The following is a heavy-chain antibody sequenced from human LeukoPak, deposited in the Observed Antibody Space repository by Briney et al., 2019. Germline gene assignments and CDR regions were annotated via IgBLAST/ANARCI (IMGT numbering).Heavy chain of an antibody. CDR1: GFTFSSYA. J-gene: IGHJ4*02. Sequence: PGGSLRLSCATPGFTFSSYAIHWVRQAPGKGLERVAFISYDGSAKYYADSVKGRFTISRDSSKNTVYLQMNNLRAEDTALYYCARDQSGTYCVDYWGQGTLVTVSS. CDR2: ISYDGSAK. V-gene: IGHV3-30*04. CDR3: ARDQSGTYCVDY. D-gene: IGHD1-26*01.